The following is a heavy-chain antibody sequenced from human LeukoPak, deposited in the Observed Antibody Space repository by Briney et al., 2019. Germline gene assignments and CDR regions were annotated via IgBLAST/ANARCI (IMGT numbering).Heavy chain of an antibody. V-gene: IGHV3-7*01. D-gene: IGHD6-13*01. CDR2: IKQDGSEK. CDR1: GFTFSRYW. CDR3: ARVSIAAAGLSFDY. Sequence: GGSLRLSCAASGFTFSRYWMSWVRQAPGKGLEWVANIKQDGSEKYYVDSVKGRFTISRDNAKNSLYLQMNSLRAEDTAVYYCARVSIAAAGLSFDYWGQGTLVTASS. J-gene: IGHJ4*02.